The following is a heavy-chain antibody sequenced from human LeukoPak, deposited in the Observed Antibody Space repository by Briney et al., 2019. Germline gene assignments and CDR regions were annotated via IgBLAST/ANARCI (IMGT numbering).Heavy chain of an antibody. V-gene: IGHV2-70*11. CDR3: ARTRYYYDSSGYPALFDY. CDR2: IDWDDDK. J-gene: IGHJ4*02. Sequence: SGPTLVNPIQTLTLTCTFSGFSLSTSGMCVSWIRQPPGKALEWLARIDWDDDKYYSTSLKTRLTISKDTSKNQVVLTMTNMDPVDTATYYCARTRYYYDSSGYPALFDYWGQGTLVTVSS. D-gene: IGHD3-22*01. CDR1: GFSLSTSGMC.